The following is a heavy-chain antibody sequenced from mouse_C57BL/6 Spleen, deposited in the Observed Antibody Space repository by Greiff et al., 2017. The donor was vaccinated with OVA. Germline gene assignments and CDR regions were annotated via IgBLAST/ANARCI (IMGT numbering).Heavy chain of an antibody. CDR2: ISSGSSTI. J-gene: IGHJ2*01. CDR1: GFTFSDYG. CDR3: ARGLGYGNSDY. Sequence: EVMLVESGGGLVKPGGSLKLSCAASGFTFSDYGMHWVRQAPEKGLEWVAYISSGSSTIYYADTVKGRFTISRDNAKNTLFLQMTRLRSEDTAMYYCARGLGYGNSDYWGQGTTLTVSS. V-gene: IGHV5-17*01. D-gene: IGHD2-10*02.